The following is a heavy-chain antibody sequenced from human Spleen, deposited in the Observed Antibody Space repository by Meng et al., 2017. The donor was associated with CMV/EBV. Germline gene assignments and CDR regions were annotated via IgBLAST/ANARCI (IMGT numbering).Heavy chain of an antibody. CDR1: GFTFSNYW. CDR3: ARDLSGSRDY. V-gene: IGHV3-74*01. J-gene: IGHJ4*02. D-gene: IGHD1-26*01. Sequence: VESGGGLIQPGGALRLSCEDSGFTFSNYWMHGVRQVPGEGLVWVSRINEDGRITSYADSVKGRFTISRDNARNTLYLQMNSLRADDSAVYYCARDLSGSRDYWGRGTLVTVSS. CDR2: INEDGRIT.